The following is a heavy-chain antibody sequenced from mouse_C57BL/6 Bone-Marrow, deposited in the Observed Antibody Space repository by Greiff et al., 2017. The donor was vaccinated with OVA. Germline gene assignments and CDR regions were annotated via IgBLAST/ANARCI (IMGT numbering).Heavy chain of an antibody. D-gene: IGHD4-1*01. J-gene: IGHJ3*01. Sequence: VQLQQSGPELVKPGASVKISCTASGYSFTGYYMNWVKQSPEKSLEWIGEINPSTGGTTYNQKFKAKATLTVDKSSSTAYMQLKSLTSEDSAVYYCASYWDAFAYWGQGTLVTVSA. CDR3: ASYWDAFAY. CDR1: GYSFTGYY. V-gene: IGHV1-42*01. CDR2: INPSTGGT.